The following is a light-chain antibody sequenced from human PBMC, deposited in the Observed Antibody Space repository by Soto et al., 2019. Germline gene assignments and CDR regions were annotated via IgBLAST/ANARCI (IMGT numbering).Light chain of an antibody. CDR2: AAS. V-gene: IGKV1-6*01. CDR1: QGIRNE. CDR3: PQDFDYPRT. Sequence: ATQMTQSPSSLSASVGDTVTITCRASQGIRNELAWYQQAPGKAPKLLIYAASSVQSGVPSRFSGSGSDTDFILTISSLQPEDFATYYCPQDFDYPRTFGQGTKVEI. J-gene: IGKJ1*01.